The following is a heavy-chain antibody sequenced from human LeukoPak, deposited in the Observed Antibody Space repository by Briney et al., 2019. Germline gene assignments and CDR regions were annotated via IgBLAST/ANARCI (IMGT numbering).Heavy chain of an antibody. D-gene: IGHD5-24*01. CDR1: GFTFSSNY. CDR3: ARDEFDGYNLGPSIY. J-gene: IGHJ4*02. V-gene: IGHV3-53*05. CDR2: IYSGGST. Sequence: GGSLRLSCAASGFTFSSNYMSWVRQAPGKGLEWVSVIYSGGSTYYADSVKGRFTISRDDPKNTLYLQMNSLRTEDTGLYYCARDEFDGYNLGPSIYWGQGTLVTVSS.